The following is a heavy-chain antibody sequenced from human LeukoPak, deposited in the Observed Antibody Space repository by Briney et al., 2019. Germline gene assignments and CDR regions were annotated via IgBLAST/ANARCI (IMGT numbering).Heavy chain of an antibody. D-gene: IGHD1-1*01. CDR3: ARRGTDASFSFFDD. CDR2: ISGDTTYI. V-gene: IGHV3-21*01. CDR1: GFTFSSYT. Sequence: PGGSLRLSCAASGFTFSSYTMHWVRQIPGERPEWVSSISGDTTYIYYADSIKGRFTISRDNTNTSLFLQMNSLRAEDTATYFCARRGTDASFSFFDDWGQGTMVTVSS. J-gene: IGHJ3*01.